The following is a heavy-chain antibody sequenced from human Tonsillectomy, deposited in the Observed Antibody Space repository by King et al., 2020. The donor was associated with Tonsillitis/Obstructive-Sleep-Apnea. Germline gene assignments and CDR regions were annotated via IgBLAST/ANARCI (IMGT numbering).Heavy chain of an antibody. CDR2: IGYDRSNT. V-gene: IGHV3-33*01. Sequence: VQLVESGGGVVQPGRSLRLSCAASGFNFSTYGMHWVRQAPGKGLEWVAAIGYDRSNTNYADSLKGRFTISRDNSKNTLFLQMNSLRAEDTALYYCARDDIYGSGIFRYYYGMAVWGQGATVTVSS. CDR1: GFNFSTYG. CDR3: ARDDIYGSGIFRYYYGMAV. J-gene: IGHJ6*02. D-gene: IGHD3-10*01.